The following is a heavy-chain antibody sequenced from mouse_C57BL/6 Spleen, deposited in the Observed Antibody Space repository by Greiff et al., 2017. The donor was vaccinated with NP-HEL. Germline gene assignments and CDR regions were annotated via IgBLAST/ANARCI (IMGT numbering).Heavy chain of an antibody. CDR3: ARDLDGYYSYAMDY. Sequence: EVKLVESGGGLVKPGGSLKLSCAASGFTFSSYAMSWVRQTPEKRLEWVATISDGGSYTYYPDNVKGRFTISRDNAKNNLYLQMSHLKSEDTAMYYCARDLDGYYSYAMDYWGQGTSVTVSS. V-gene: IGHV5-4*01. CDR2: ISDGGSYT. D-gene: IGHD2-3*01. CDR1: GFTFSSYA. J-gene: IGHJ4*01.